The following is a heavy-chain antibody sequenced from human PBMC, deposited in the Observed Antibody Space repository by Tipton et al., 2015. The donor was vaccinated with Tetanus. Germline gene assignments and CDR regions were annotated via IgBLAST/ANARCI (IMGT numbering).Heavy chain of an antibody. V-gene: IGHV3-21*01. D-gene: IGHD1-26*01. CDR2: ISSSSSYI. CDR3: ARVPMKGEGNDAFDI. Sequence: SLRLSCAASGFTFSSYSMNWVRQAPGKGLEWVSSISSSSSYIYYADSVKGRFTISRGNAKNSLYLQMNSLRAEDTAVYYCARVPMKGEGNDAFDIWGQGTMVTVSS. J-gene: IGHJ3*02. CDR1: GFTFSSYS.